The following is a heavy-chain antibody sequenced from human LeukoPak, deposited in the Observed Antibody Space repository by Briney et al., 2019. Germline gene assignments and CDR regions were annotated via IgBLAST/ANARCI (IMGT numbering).Heavy chain of an antibody. Sequence: PSGTLSLICTVSGDAISTYYWNWIRQTPGKGLEWIGYISFGNTDYNPSLKSRVTISVDTSKNQFSLQLTSVTAADTAVYYCARDKAHTYGLYFDPWSQGTLV. J-gene: IGHJ5*02. CDR2: ISFGNT. D-gene: IGHD5-18*01. V-gene: IGHV4-59*01. CDR3: ARDKAHTYGLYFDP. CDR1: GDAISTYY.